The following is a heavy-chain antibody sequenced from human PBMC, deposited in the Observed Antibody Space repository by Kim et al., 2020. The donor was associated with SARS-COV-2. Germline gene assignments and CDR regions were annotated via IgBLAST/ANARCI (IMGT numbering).Heavy chain of an antibody. J-gene: IGHJ4*02. D-gene: IGHD1-7*01. CDR2: ISYDGSNK. CDR3: AKGGTGLLELLYYFDY. CDR1: GFTFSSYG. V-gene: IGHV3-30*18. Sequence: GGSLRLSCAASGFTFSSYGMHWVRQAPGKGLEWVAVISYDGSNKYYADSVKGRFTISRDNSKNTLLLQMNSLRAEDTAVYYCAKGGTGLLELLYYFDYWGQGTLVTVSS.